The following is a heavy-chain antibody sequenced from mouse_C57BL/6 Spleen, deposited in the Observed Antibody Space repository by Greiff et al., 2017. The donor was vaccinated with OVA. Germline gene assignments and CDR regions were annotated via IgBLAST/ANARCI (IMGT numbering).Heavy chain of an antibody. CDR2: INPYNGGT. CDR3: ARPHYFDY. Sequence: EVQLQQSGPELVKPGASVKISCKASGYTFTDYYMNWVKQSHGKSLEWIGDINPYNGGTSYNQKFKGKATLTVAKSSSTAYMQLRSLTSEDSAVYYGARPHYFDYWGQGTTLTVSS. CDR1: GYTFTDYY. V-gene: IGHV1-26*01. J-gene: IGHJ2*01.